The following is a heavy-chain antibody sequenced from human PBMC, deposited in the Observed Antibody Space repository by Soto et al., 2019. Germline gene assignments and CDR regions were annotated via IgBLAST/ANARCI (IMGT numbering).Heavy chain of an antibody. Sequence: QVQLQQWGAGLLKPSETLSLTCAVYGGSFSGYYWSWIRQPPGKGLEWIGEINHSGSTNYNPSLKSRVTISVDTCKYQFSLKLSSVTAADTAVYYCARVDGDYVADSWFDPWGQGTLVTVSS. D-gene: IGHD4-17*01. CDR3: ARVDGDYVADSWFDP. J-gene: IGHJ5*02. CDR2: INHSGST. V-gene: IGHV4-34*01. CDR1: GGSFSGYY.